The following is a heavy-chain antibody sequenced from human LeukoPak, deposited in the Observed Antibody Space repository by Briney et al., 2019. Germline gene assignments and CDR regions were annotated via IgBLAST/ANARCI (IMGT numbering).Heavy chain of an antibody. CDR2: ISAYNGNT. CDR3: ARVRVWGSYRPRYFDY. D-gene: IGHD3-16*02. J-gene: IGHJ4*02. Sequence: ASVKVSCKASGYTLTSYDINWVRQATGQGLEWMGWISAYNGNTNYAQKLQGRVTMTTDTSTSTAYMELRSLRSDDTAVYYCARVRVWGSYRPRYFDYWGQGTLVTVSS. V-gene: IGHV1-18*01. CDR1: GYTLTSYD.